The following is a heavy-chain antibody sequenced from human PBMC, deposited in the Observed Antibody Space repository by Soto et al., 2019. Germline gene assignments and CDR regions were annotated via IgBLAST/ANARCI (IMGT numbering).Heavy chain of an antibody. CDR2: ISYDGSHK. CDR1: GFTFSAFG. D-gene: IGHD6-13*01. Sequence: QVQLVESGGGVVQPGRSLRLSCAVSGFTFSAFGMHWVRQAPGKGLEWVALISYDGSHKYYADSVKGRFTISRDNSKNTLYLQMNSLRPEDTAVHYCAKDSAAYSRGMDVWGQGTTVTVSS. J-gene: IGHJ6*02. CDR3: AKDSAAYSRGMDV. V-gene: IGHV3-30*18.